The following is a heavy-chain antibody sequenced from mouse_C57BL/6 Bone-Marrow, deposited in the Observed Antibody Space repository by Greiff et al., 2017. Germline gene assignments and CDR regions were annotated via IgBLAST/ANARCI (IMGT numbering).Heavy chain of an antibody. Sequence: EVKLVESGGGLVKPGGSLKLSCAASGFTFSSYTMSWVRQTPEKRLEWVATISGGGGNTYYQDSVKGRFTLSRDNAKNTMYLHMSSLRSEDTALXYCAGRGNYGSSYGAMDYWGQGTSVTVSS. CDR3: AGRGNYGSSYGAMDY. J-gene: IGHJ4*01. CDR1: GFTFSSYT. V-gene: IGHV5-9*01. CDR2: ISGGGGNT. D-gene: IGHD1-1*01.